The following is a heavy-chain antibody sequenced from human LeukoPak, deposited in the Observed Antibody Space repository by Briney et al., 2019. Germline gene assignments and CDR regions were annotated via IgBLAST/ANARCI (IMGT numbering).Heavy chain of an antibody. J-gene: IGHJ4*02. CDR2: IRGRVYGGTT. D-gene: IGHD6-13*01. V-gene: IGHV3-49*04. Sequence: GRSLRLSCTASGFTFGEYAMGWVRQAPGKGLEWVSFIRGRVYGGTTEYAASVKGRFTTSRDDSKSIAYLQMNSLKIEDTAVYYCFKYSSSSVDYWGQGTLVTVSS. CDR1: GFTFGEYA. CDR3: FKYSSSSVDY.